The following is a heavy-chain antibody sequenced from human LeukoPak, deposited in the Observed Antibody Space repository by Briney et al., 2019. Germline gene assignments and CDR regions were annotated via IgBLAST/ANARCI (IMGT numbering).Heavy chain of an antibody. CDR3: ARGRGEPRQTKKGGTFDY. J-gene: IGHJ4*02. CDR2: INHSGST. D-gene: IGHD3-16*01. V-gene: IGHV4-34*01. CDR1: GGSFSGYY. Sequence: SETLSLTCAVYGGSFSGYYWSWVRQPPGKGLEWIGEINHSGSTNYNPSLKSRVTISVDTSKNQFSLKLSSVTAADTAVYYCARGRGEPRQTKKGGTFDYWGQGTLVTVSS.